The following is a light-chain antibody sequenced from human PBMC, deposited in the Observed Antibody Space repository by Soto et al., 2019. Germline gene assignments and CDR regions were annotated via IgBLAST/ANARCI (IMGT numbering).Light chain of an antibody. CDR3: QHYGNSPWT. CDR1: QSVTSNY. Sequence: EIVLTQSPGTLSLSPGERATLSCRASQSVTSNYLAWYQQKPGQAPRLLIYGASSRASGIPDNFSGSGSGTDFTLTISRLEPEDFAVYYCQHYGNSPWTCGQGTKVEIK. V-gene: IGKV3-20*01. CDR2: GAS. J-gene: IGKJ1*01.